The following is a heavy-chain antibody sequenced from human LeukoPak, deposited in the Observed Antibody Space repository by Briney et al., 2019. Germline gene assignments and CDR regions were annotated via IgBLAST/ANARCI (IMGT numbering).Heavy chain of an antibody. J-gene: IGHJ4*02. V-gene: IGHV3-48*03. D-gene: IGHD3-22*01. Sequence: GGSLRLSCAASGFTFSSYEMNWVRQAPGKGLEWVSYISSSGSTIYYADSVKGRFTISRDNAKNSLYLQMNSLRAEDTAVYYCARDLAYYYDSSGSWGYWGQGTLVTVSS. CDR1: GFTFSSYE. CDR2: ISSSGSTI. CDR3: ARDLAYYYDSSGSWGY.